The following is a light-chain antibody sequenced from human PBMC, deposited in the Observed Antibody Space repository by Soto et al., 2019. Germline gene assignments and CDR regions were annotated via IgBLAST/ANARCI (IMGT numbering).Light chain of an antibody. CDR3: SSYTSSTTWV. V-gene: IGLV2-14*01. CDR1: SSDVGAYNY. CDR2: EVT. Sequence: QSALTQPASVSGSPGQSITISCTGTSSDVGAYNYVSWYQQHPGKAPKLMIYEVTYRPSGVSDRFSGSRSGNTASLTISGLQAEDESYYYCSSYTSSTTWVFGGGTKLTVL. J-gene: IGLJ3*02.